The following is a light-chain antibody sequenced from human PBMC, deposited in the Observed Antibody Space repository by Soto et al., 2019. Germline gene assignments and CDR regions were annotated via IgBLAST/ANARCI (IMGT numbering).Light chain of an antibody. Sequence: DIQITQSPSTLSGSVGDRVTITCRASQTISSWLAWYQQKPGKAPKLLIYKASTLKSGVPSRFSGSGSGTELTLTIISLQPDDFATYYCQHYNSYSEAFGQGTKVDIK. J-gene: IGKJ1*01. CDR3: QHYNSYSEA. V-gene: IGKV1-5*03. CDR1: QTISSW. CDR2: KAS.